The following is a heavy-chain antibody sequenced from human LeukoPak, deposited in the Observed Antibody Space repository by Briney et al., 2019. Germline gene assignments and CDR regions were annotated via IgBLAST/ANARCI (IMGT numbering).Heavy chain of an antibody. CDR1: GYSFTNYW. V-gene: IGHV5-10-1*01. CDR3: ASKFNGADFVF. D-gene: IGHD2/OR15-2a*01. Sequence: GESLKISCKGSGYSFTNYWISWVRQMPGRGLEWLGRIDPRDSYINYSPSFQGHLTISTDKSITTAYLHWSSLRASDTAMYYCASKFNGADFVFWGQGPLLAVSS. CDR2: IDPRDSYI. J-gene: IGHJ4*02.